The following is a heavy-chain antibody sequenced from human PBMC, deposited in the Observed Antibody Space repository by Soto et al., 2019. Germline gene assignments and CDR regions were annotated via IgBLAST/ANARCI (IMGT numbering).Heavy chain of an antibody. CDR3: VKDFGTY. Sequence: EVQLVESGGDLVQPGGSLRLSCAASGFTFNSHTMNWVRQAPGKGLEWLSYISDSSGTIYYADSVKCRFTIARYKAKNSLHLQLNRLSAADPAVYYCVKDFGTYWGQGTLVTVYS. J-gene: IGHJ4*02. D-gene: IGHD3-10*01. CDR1: GFTFNSHT. CDR2: ISDSSGTI. V-gene: IGHV3-48*01.